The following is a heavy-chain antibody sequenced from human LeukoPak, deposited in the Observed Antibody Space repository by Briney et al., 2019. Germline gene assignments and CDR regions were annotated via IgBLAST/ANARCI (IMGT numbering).Heavy chain of an antibody. CDR1: GYSFIDYW. CDR2: IYPADSDT. J-gene: IGHJ5*02. CDR3: ASPPRMGSMFSWFHP. V-gene: IGHV5-51*01. Sequence: GESLRISCKGSGYSFIDYWVAWVRQMPGKGLEWMGTIYPADSDTRYSPYFQGQVAISVDKSISAVYLQWSSLKASDPAIHYCASPPRMGSMFSWFHPWGQGTLVTVSS. D-gene: IGHD3-10*02.